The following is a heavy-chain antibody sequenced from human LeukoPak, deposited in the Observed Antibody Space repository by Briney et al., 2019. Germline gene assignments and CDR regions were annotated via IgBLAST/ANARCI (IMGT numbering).Heavy chain of an antibody. Sequence: PSETLSLTCTVSGGSISSHYWTWIRQPPGKGLEWIGYIYYNGNTNYNPSLKSRVTISVDTSKNQFFLKLSSVTAADTAVYYCARYGLTSNWYYFDYWGQGTLVTVSS. CDR1: GGSISSHY. V-gene: IGHV4-59*11. D-gene: IGHD6-13*01. J-gene: IGHJ4*02. CDR2: IYYNGNT. CDR3: ARYGLTSNWYYFDY.